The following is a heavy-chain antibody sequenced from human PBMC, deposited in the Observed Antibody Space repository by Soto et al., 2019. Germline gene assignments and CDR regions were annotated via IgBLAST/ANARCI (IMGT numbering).Heavy chain of an antibody. CDR2: IQSGGTT. CDR3: TRDDVHFNGDRYYGVPMDV. J-gene: IGHJ6*04. CDR1: GFSVSSKY. D-gene: IGHD2-8*01. Sequence: ESGGDLVQPGGSLRLSCAASGFSVSSKYMSWVRQAPGKGLEWVSLIQSGGTTYYAGSVKGRFTNSRDYSENTLFLQMNSRRVDDTAVYYCTRDDVHFNGDRYYGVPMDVWGKGTTVTVSA. V-gene: IGHV3-66*01.